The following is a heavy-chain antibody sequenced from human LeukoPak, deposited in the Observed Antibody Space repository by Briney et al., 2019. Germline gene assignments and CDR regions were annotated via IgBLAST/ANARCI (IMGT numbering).Heavy chain of an antibody. CDR3: ARGESSALGEVDY. J-gene: IGHJ4*02. D-gene: IGHD3-16*01. V-gene: IGHV1-2*04. CDR2: INPNSGGT. CDR1: GYTFTGYY. Sequence: ASVKVSFKASGYTFTGYYMHWVRQAPGQGLEWLGWINPNSGGTNYAQKFQGWVTMTRDTSISTAYMELSRLRSDDTAVYYCARGESSALGEVDYWGQGTLVTVSS.